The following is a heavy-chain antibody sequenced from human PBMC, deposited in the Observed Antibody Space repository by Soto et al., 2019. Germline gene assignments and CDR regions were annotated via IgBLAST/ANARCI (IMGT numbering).Heavy chain of an antibody. V-gene: IGHV1-69*12. CDR2: IIPIFGTA. CDR1: GGTFSSXA. CDR3: XXXXXHXCXXXXXFXF. Sequence: QVQLVQSGAEVKKPGSSVKVSCKASGGTFSSXAIXXXRQAXXQGIEWMGGIIPIFGTANYVQKFQGRVTISADEAXXXXXXXXXXXXXXXXXXXXXXXXXXHXCXXXXXFXFWCQGTLVTVSS. J-gene: IGHJ4*02.